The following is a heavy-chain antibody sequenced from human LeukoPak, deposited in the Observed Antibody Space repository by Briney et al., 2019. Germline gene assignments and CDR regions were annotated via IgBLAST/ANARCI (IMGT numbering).Heavy chain of an antibody. D-gene: IGHD3-3*01. CDR3: AGFWSGYYGFDY. J-gene: IGHJ4*02. Sequence: TLSLTCTVSGGSISSGSYYWRWIRQPAGKGLEWIGRIYTSGSTNYNPSLKSRVTISVDTSKNQFSLKLSSVTAADTAVYYCAGFWSGYYGFDYWGQGTLVTVSS. CDR1: GGSISSGSYY. V-gene: IGHV4-61*02. CDR2: IYTSGST.